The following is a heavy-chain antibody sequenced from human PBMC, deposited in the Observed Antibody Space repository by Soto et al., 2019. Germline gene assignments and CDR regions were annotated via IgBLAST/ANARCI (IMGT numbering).Heavy chain of an antibody. V-gene: IGHV4-31*03. D-gene: IGHD3-10*01. Sequence: SETLSLTCTVSGGSISSGGYYWSWIRQHPGKGLEWIGYIYYSGSTYYNPSLKSRVTISVDTSKNQFSLKLSSVTAADTAVYYCARDRWFGELLPAYGGKETLFTVSS. CDR2: IYYSGST. J-gene: IGHJ4*02. CDR1: GGSISSGGYY. CDR3: ARDRWFGELLPAY.